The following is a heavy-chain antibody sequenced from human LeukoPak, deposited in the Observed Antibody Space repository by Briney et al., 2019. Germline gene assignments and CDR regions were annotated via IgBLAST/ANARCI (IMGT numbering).Heavy chain of an antibody. CDR3: ARGPRIAARLGGFDY. CDR2: IYTSGST. V-gene: IGHV4-61*02. D-gene: IGHD6-6*01. Sequence: SETLSLTCTVSGGSISSGSYYWSRIRQPAGKGLEWIGRIYTSGSTNYNPSLKSRVTISVDTSKNQFSLKLSSVTAADTAVYYCARGPRIAARLGGFDYWGQGTLVTVSS. CDR1: GGSISSGSYY. J-gene: IGHJ4*02.